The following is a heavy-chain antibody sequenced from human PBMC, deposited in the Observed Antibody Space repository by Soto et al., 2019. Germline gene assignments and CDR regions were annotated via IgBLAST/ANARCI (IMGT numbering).Heavy chain of an antibody. CDR1: GFTFSSYW. D-gene: IGHD3-9*01. V-gene: IGHV3-7*01. J-gene: IGHJ3*02. CDR3: ARAYYDILTGYYPGAFDI. Sequence: GGSLRLSCAASGFTFSSYWMSWVRQAPGKGLEWVANIKQDGSEKYYVDSVKGRFTISRDNAKNSLYLQMNSLRAEDTAVYYCARAYYDILTGYYPGAFDIWGQGTMVTVSS. CDR2: IKQDGSEK.